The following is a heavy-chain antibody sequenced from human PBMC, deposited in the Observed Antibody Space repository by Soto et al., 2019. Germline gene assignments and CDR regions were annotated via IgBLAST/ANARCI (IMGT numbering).Heavy chain of an antibody. Sequence: GGSLRLSCTASGFTSGDYAMSWVRQAPGKGLEWVGFIRSKAYGGTTEYAASVKGRFTISRDDSKSIAYLQMNSLKTEDTAVYYCTRGATRDFWSGYYSDYYYYGMDVWGQGTTVTVSS. J-gene: IGHJ6*02. D-gene: IGHD3-3*01. CDR1: GFTSGDYA. CDR3: TRGATRDFWSGYYSDYYYYGMDV. V-gene: IGHV3-49*04. CDR2: IRSKAYGGTT.